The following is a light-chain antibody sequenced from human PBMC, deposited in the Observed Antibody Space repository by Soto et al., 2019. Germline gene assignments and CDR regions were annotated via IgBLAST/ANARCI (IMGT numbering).Light chain of an antibody. V-gene: IGKV3-15*01. Sequence: EIVMTQSPVTLSLSPGDTATLSCRASHDVTRRLAWYQVKHGQAPRLLIYDASTRATGPPARFSGTGSGTEFTLTISSLQSEDFAVYYCQHYTNWPLTFGGGTKVDIK. CDR1: HDVTRR. CDR2: DAS. CDR3: QHYTNWPLT. J-gene: IGKJ4*01.